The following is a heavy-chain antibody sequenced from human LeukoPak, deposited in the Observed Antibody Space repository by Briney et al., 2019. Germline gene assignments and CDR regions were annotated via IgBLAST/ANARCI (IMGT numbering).Heavy chain of an antibody. Sequence: SETLSLTCTVSGASISSYYWSWIRQPAGKGLEWIGRIYTSTNNNYNPSFESRVTMSVDTSKNQFSLKLSSVTAADTAVYYCARGGYDILTGYYNWFDPWGQGTLVTVSS. D-gene: IGHD3-9*01. J-gene: IGHJ5*02. CDR3: ARGGYDILTGYYNWFDP. CDR1: GASISSYY. V-gene: IGHV4-4*07. CDR2: IYTSTNN.